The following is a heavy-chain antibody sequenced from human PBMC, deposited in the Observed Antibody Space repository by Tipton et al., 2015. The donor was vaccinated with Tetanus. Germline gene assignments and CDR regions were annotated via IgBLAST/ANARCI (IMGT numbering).Heavy chain of an antibody. V-gene: IGHV3-7*03. Sequence: SLRLSCAASGFTFSSYWMSWVRQAPGKGLEWVANIKQDGSEKYYVDSVKGRFTISRDNAKNSLYLQMNSLRAEDTAVYYCAKDNGYSSSFHFDYWGQGTLVTVSS. D-gene: IGHD6-6*01. CDR2: IKQDGSEK. J-gene: IGHJ4*02. CDR3: AKDNGYSSSFHFDY. CDR1: GFTFSSYW.